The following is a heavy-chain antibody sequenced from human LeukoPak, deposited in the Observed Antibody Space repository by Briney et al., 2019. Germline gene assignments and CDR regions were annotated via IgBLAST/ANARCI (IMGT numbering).Heavy chain of an antibody. CDR2: IYYSGSS. CDR3: ARGERTLGPTNTGSSGYYGY. J-gene: IGHJ4*02. D-gene: IGHD3-22*01. CDR1: GGSISSYY. Sequence: SETLSLTCTVSGGSISSYYWSWIRQPPGKGLEWIGHIYYSGSSNYNPSLKSRVTISIDTSKSQFSLKLTSVTAADTAVYYCARGERTLGPTNTGSSGYYGYWGQGTLVTVSS. V-gene: IGHV4-59*01.